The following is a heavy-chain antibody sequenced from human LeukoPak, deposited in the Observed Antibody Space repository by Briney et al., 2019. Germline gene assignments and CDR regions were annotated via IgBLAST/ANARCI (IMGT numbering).Heavy chain of an antibody. J-gene: IGHJ4*02. D-gene: IGHD2-2*01. V-gene: IGHV3-30*18. CDR3: ANADPGYCSSTSCPSGFDY. CDR2: ISYDGSNK. Sequence: PGGSLRLSCAASGFTFSSYGMHWVRQAPGKGLEWVAVISYDGSNKYYADSVKGRFTISRDNSKNTLYLQMNSLRAEDTAVYYCANADPGYCSSTSCPSGFDYWGQGTLVTVSS. CDR1: GFTFSSYG.